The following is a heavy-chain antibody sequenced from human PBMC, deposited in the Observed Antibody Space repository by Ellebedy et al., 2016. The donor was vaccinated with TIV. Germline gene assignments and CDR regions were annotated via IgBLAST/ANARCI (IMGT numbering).Heavy chain of an antibody. Sequence: GGSLRLXXAASGFTSSSYTMHWVRQAPGKGLEWVALIGNDGTDQDTADSVKGRFTISRDNSKNTLYLQMNSLRVEDTAVYFCARDVGRVGDDSWGQGTLVTVSS. CDR3: ARDVGRVGDDS. CDR1: GFTSSSYT. CDR2: IGNDGTDQ. V-gene: IGHV3-30-3*01. D-gene: IGHD5-24*01. J-gene: IGHJ5*01.